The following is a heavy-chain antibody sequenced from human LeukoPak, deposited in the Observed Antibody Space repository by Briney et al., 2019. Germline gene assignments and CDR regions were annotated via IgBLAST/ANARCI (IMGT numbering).Heavy chain of an antibody. J-gene: IGHJ5*02. CDR2: IYYSGST. V-gene: IGHV4-59*01. CDR3: ARVPPAYYYDSSGYYGAWFDP. Sequence: SETLSLTCTVSGGSISSYYWIWLRQPPGKGLEWIGYIYYSGSTNYNPPLKSRVTISVDTSKNQFSLKLSSVTAADTAVYYCARVPPAYYYDSSGYYGAWFDPWGQGTLVTVSS. D-gene: IGHD3-22*01. CDR1: GGSISSYY.